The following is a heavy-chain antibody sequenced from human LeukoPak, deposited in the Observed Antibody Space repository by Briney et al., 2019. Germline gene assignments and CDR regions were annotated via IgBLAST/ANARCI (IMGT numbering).Heavy chain of an antibody. V-gene: IGHV3-48*01. D-gene: IGHD6-13*01. CDR2: IRSSSRTI. CDR1: GFTFSSYR. Sequence: GGPVSLSCAASGFTFSSYRMNWVRQAPGEGREGVSYIRSSSRTIYYAVSVKRRITITNDNDNNSLYLQINSLRAEDTAVYYCARDFRSSWYELDCWGQGTLVTVSS. CDR3: ARDFRSSWYELDC. J-gene: IGHJ4*02.